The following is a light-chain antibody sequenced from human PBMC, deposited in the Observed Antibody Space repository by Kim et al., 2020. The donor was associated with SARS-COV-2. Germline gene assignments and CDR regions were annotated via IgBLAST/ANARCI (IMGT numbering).Light chain of an antibody. CDR3: QSYDSSLSALI. CDR1: NPTLGTGYY. J-gene: IGLJ2*01. CDR2: GNL. Sequence: RVTCSCTGDNPTLGTGYYFHWYQHIPGTAPKLLIYGNLKRPSGVPDRFSGSKSGTSASLSISGLQAEDEADYYCQSYDSSLSALIFGGGTKVTVL. V-gene: IGLV1-40*01.